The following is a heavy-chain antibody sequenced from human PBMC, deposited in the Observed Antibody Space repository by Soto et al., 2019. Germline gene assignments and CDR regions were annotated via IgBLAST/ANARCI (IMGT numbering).Heavy chain of an antibody. D-gene: IGHD3-10*01. CDR3: VRGLPGGFDP. V-gene: IGHV3-13*01. J-gene: IGHJ5*02. Sequence: GSLRLSCGAAGFILSNFDMDWVRQTTEKGLELVSGIGFAGDTNYSGSVKGRFTISRENAKNSLFLQMNSLRVGDTAVYYCVRGLPGGFDPWGQGTLVTVSS. CDR1: GFILSNFD. CDR2: IGFAGDT.